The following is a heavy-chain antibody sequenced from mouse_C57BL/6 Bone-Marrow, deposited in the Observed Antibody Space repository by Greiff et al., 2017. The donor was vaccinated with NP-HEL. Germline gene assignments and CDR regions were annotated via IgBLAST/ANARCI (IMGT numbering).Heavy chain of an antibody. Sequence: VQLQQSGAELVRPGASVKLSCTASGFNITDYYMPWVKQRPEQGLEWIGRIDPEDGDTDYAPKFQGKATMTADTSSNTAYLQLSSLTSEDTAVYYCTTDDEYYAGLYWYFDVWGTGTTVTVSS. J-gene: IGHJ1*03. CDR2: IDPEDGDT. D-gene: IGHD2-3*01. CDR3: TTDDEYYAGLYWYFDV. CDR1: GFNITDYY. V-gene: IGHV14-1*01.